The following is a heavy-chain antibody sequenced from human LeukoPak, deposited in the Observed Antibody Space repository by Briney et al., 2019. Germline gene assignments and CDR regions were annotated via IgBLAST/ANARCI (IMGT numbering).Heavy chain of an antibody. D-gene: IGHD5-12*01. Sequence: SVKVSCKASGGTFSSYTISWVRQAPGQGLEWMGRIIPIFGITKYAQKFQGRVTITADKSTSTANMELSSLRSEDTAVYYCARDSIVATKGYNYYGLHVWGQGTTVTVSS. CDR2: IIPIFGIT. J-gene: IGHJ6*02. V-gene: IGHV1-69*04. CDR1: GGTFSSYT. CDR3: ARDSIVATKGYNYYGLHV.